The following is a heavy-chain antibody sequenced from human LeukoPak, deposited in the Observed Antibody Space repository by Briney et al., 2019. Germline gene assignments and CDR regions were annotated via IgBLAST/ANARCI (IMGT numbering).Heavy chain of an antibody. V-gene: IGHV3-23*01. Sequence: GGSLRLSCAASGFTFSSYALSWVRQAPWKGLEWVSTIGDGGGNTYYADSVKGRFTVSRDNSKNTLYLQMNSLRGEDTAVYYCAKDRITMIVVVVFDYWGQGTLVTVSS. CDR3: AKDRITMIVVVVFDY. CDR2: IGDGGGNT. CDR1: GFTFSSYA. D-gene: IGHD3-22*01. J-gene: IGHJ4*02.